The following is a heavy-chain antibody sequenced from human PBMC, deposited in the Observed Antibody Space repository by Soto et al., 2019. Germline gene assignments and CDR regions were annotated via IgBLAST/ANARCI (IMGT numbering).Heavy chain of an antibody. CDR2: IYYSGST. V-gene: IGHV4-39*01. D-gene: IGHD6-19*01. Sequence: SETLSLTCTVSGGSISSSSYYWGWIRQPPGKGLEWIGSIYYSGSTYYNPSLKSRVTISVDTSKSQFSLKLGSVTAADTAVYYCARDNPRRPEQWLAPFDYWGQGTLVTVSS. CDR1: GGSISSSSYY. J-gene: IGHJ4*02. CDR3: ARDNPRRPEQWLAPFDY.